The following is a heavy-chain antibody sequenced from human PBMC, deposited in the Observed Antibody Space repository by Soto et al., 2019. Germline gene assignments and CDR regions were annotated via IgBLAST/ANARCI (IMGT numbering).Heavy chain of an antibody. D-gene: IGHD3-16*01. CDR3: TRDIGGRGAY. CDR1: GFTFSSYW. V-gene: IGHV3-74*01. J-gene: IGHJ4*02. CDR2: INEYGSVI. Sequence: DVQLVESGGGLVRPGGSLRLSCAASGFTFSSYWMHWVRQVPGKGLVWVSRINEYGSVINYADSVKGRFTIFRDNSKKTLYLEMNSLGAEDGAVYYCTRDIGGRGAYWGQGTLVTVSS.